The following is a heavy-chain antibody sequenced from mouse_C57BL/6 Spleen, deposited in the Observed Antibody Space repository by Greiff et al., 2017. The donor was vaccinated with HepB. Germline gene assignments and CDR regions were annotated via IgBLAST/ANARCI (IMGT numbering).Heavy chain of an antibody. Sequence: EVKLMESGGGLVQPGGSLSLSCAASGFTFTDYYMSWVRQPPGKALEWLGFIRNKANGYTTEYSASVKGRFTISRDNSQSILYLQMNALRAEDSATYYCARYGVVGYFDYWGQGTTLTVSS. CDR3: ARYGVVGYFDY. D-gene: IGHD1-1*01. V-gene: IGHV7-3*01. J-gene: IGHJ2*01. CDR2: IRNKANGYTT. CDR1: GFTFTDYY.